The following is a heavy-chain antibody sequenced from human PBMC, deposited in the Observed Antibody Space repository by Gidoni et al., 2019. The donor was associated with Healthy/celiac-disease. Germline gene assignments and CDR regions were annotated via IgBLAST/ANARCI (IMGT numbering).Heavy chain of an antibody. CDR3: AHRRGGSGSYNYFDY. D-gene: IGHD3-10*01. V-gene: IGHV2-5*02. CDR2: IYWDDDK. CDR1: GFSFSTSGVG. J-gene: IGHJ4*02. Sequence: QLPLKESGPTLAKPTQTLTLTCTFSGFSFSTSGVGVGWLRQPPGKALEWLALIYWDDDKRYTPSLKSRLTITKDTTKNQVVITMTNMDPVDTATYYCAHRRGGSGSYNYFDYWGQGTLVTVSS.